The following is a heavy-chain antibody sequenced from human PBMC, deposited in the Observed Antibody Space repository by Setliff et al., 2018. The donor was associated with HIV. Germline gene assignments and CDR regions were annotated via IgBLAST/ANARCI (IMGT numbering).Heavy chain of an antibody. CDR2: IIPIFGTA. CDR3: ARDYNWNYAWFDP. V-gene: IGHV1-69*13. J-gene: IGHJ5*02. Sequence: SVKVSCKASGGTFSSYAISWVRQAPGQGLEWMGGIIPIFGTANYAQKFQGRVTITADESTSTAYMELSSLRSEDTAVYYCARDYNWNYAWFDPWGQGALVTVSS. CDR1: GGTFSSYA. D-gene: IGHD1-1*01.